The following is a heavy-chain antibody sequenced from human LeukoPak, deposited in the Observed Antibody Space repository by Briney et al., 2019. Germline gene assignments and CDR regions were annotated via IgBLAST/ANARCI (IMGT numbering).Heavy chain of an antibody. D-gene: IGHD3/OR15-3a*01. CDR1: GFTFSTYV. Sequence: GGSLRLSCSVSGFTFSTYVMHWVRQAPGKGLEYVSAISSNGDNTYYADSVKGRFTISRENSKNTLYLQKSSLRAGDTAVYYCVRGTGYWGQGTLVTVSS. V-gene: IGHV3-64D*06. CDR3: VRGTGY. CDR2: ISSNGDNT. J-gene: IGHJ4*02.